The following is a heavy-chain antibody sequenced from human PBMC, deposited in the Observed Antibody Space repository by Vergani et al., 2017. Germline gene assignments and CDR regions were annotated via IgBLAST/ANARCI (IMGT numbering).Heavy chain of an antibody. V-gene: IGHV3-30*03. D-gene: IGHD1-1*01. Sequence: QVHLVESGGGVVQPGRSLRLSCVVSGFTSSYYGMHWVRQAPGKGLEWVAVISYDGTQKYYADSVKGRFTISRDNSKSTLYLQKNSLRTEDTAVYYCATKSCGTPGCQIGYFREWGQGTLVTGSS. CDR2: ISYDGTQK. CDR3: ATKSCGTPGCQIGYFRE. J-gene: IGHJ1*01. CDR1: GFTSSYYG.